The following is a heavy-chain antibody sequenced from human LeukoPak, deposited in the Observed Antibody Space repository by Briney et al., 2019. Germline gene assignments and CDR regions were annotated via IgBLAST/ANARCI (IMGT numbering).Heavy chain of an antibody. J-gene: IGHJ6*03. Sequence: PGGSLRLSCAASGFTFSSYSMNWVRQAPGKGLEWVSSISSSSSYIYYADSVKGRFTISRDNAKNSLYLQMNSLRAEDTAVYYCASHYGSGSSVLYMDVWGKGTTVTVSS. V-gene: IGHV3-21*01. CDR2: ISSSSSYI. CDR3: ASHYGSGSSVLYMDV. D-gene: IGHD3-10*01. CDR1: GFTFSSYS.